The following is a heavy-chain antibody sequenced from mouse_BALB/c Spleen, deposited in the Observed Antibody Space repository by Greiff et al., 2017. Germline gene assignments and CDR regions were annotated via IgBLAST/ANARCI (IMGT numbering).Heavy chain of an antibody. D-gene: IGHD2-10*02. CDR2: IYPGDGDT. CDR3: ARTYGNNDWFAY. J-gene: IGHJ3*01. CDR1: GYAFSSYW. V-gene: IGHV1-80*01. Sequence: VQLQQSGAELVRPGSSVKISCKASGYAFSSYWMNWVKQRPGQGLEWIGQIYPGDGDTNYNGKFKGKATLTADKSSSTAYMQLSSLTSEDSAVYFCARTYGNNDWFAYWGQGTLVTVSA.